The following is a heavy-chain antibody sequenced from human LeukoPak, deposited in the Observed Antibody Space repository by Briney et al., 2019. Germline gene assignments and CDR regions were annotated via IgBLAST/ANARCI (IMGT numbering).Heavy chain of an antibody. J-gene: IGHJ4*02. V-gene: IGHV1-2*02. D-gene: IGHD3-22*01. CDR3: ARSHDSSGYYYVAQLGY. CDR2: INPNSGGT. Sequence: ASVKVSCKASGYTFTGYYMHWVRQAPGQGLEWMGWINPNSGGTNYAQKFQGRVTMTRDTSISTAYMELSRLRSDDTAVYYCARSHDSSGYYYVAQLGYWGQGTLVTVSS. CDR1: GYTFTGYY.